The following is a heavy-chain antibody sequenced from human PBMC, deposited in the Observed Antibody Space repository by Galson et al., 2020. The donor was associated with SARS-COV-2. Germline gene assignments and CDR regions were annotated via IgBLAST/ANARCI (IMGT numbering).Heavy chain of an antibody. D-gene: IGHD1-26*01. CDR1: GFTFDDYA. CDR3: AKDRFSGSFVCCDY. Sequence: SLKISCAASGFTFDDYAMHWVRHAPGKGLEWVSGISWNSGSIGYADSVKGRFTISRDNAKNSLYLQMNSLRTEDTALYYCAKDRFSGSFVCCDYGGQGTLVTVSS. V-gene: IGHV3-9*01. J-gene: IGHJ4*02. CDR2: ISWNSGSI.